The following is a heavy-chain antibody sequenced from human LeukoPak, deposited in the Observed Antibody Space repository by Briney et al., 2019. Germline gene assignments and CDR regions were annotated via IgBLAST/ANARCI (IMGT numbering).Heavy chain of an antibody. D-gene: IGHD3-9*01. CDR1: GFTFSDYY. J-gene: IGHJ4*02. CDR3: ARGRVTYYDILTGHYFDY. Sequence: GGSLRLSCAASGFTFSDYYMSWIRQAPGKGLEWVSYISSSGSTIYYADSVKGRFTISRDNAKNSLYLQMNSLRAEDTAVYYCARGRVTYYDILTGHYFDYWGQGTLVTASS. CDR2: ISSSGSTI. V-gene: IGHV3-11*01.